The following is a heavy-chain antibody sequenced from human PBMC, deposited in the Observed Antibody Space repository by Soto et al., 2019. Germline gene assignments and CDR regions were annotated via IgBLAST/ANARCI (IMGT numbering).Heavy chain of an antibody. J-gene: IGHJ4*02. V-gene: IGHV4-4*02. CDR3: ARDLGTGTDF. CDR2: IYHSGAT. CDR1: GDSISSSNW. Sequence: QVQLQESGPGLVKPSGTLSLTCAVSGDSISSSNWWSWVRQAPWKWLEWIGEIYHSGATTYNPSLKSRATISVDPTTTHFALKLPSLTAADTDVYFCARDLGTGTDFWGRGTLVTVSS. D-gene: IGHD4-17*01.